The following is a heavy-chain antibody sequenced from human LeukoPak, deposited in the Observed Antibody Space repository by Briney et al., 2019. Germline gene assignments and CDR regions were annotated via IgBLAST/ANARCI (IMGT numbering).Heavy chain of an antibody. Sequence: ASVKVPCKASGYTFTGYYMHWVRQAPGQGLEWMGWINPNSGGTNYAQKFQGRVIMTRDTSISTAYMELSRLRSDDTAVYYCAAGDTAMVRIDYWGQGTLVTVSS. CDR1: GYTFTGYY. V-gene: IGHV1-2*02. D-gene: IGHD5-18*01. J-gene: IGHJ4*02. CDR3: AAGDTAMVRIDY. CDR2: INPNSGGT.